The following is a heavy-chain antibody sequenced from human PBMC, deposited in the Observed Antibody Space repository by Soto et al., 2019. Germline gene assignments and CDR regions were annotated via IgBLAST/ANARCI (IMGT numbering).Heavy chain of an antibody. D-gene: IGHD5-18*01. CDR3: ARQPLHSSGLTEFDY. Sequence: PGESLKISCKGSGYSFTSYWISWARQMSGKGLEWMGRIDPSDSYTNYSPSFQGHVTISADKSISTAYLQWSSLKASDTAMYYCARQPLHSSGLTEFDYWGQGTLVTVSS. V-gene: IGHV5-10-1*01. J-gene: IGHJ4*02. CDR2: IDPSDSYT. CDR1: GYSFTSYW.